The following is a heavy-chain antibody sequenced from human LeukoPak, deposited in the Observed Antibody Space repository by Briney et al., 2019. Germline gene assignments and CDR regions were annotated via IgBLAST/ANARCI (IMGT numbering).Heavy chain of an antibody. J-gene: IGHJ4*02. CDR2: ISSSSSYI. V-gene: IGHV3-21*01. Sequence: PGGSLRLSCAASAFSFSDYNMNWVRQAPGKGLEWVSSISSSSSYIYYADSVKGRFTIPRDNAKNSLYLQMNSLRAEDTAVYYCATTVGLAAAGAFDYWGQGTLVTVSS. D-gene: IGHD6-13*01. CDR3: ATTVGLAAAGAFDY. CDR1: AFSFSDYN.